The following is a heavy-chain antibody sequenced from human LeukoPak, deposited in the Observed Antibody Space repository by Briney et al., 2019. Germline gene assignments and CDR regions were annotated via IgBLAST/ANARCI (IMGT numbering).Heavy chain of an antibody. J-gene: IGHJ5*02. CDR1: GFTFSSYE. D-gene: IGHD3-10*01. CDR2: ISSSGSTI. Sequence: GGSLRLSCAASGFTFSSYEMNWVRQAPGKGLEWVSYISSSGSTIYYADSVKGRFTISRDNAKNSLYLQMNSLRAEDTAMYYCAKDLMRDRWFGESWGQGTLVTVSS. CDR3: AKDLMRDRWFGES. V-gene: IGHV3-48*03.